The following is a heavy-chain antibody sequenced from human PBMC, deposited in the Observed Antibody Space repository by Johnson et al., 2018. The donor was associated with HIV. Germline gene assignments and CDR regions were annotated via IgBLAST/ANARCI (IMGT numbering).Heavy chain of an antibody. CDR1: GFTFSSHS. D-gene: IGHD3-9*01. J-gene: IGHJ3*02. CDR3: ASGYSLTGYSGAFDI. V-gene: IGHV3-30*04. Sequence: QVQLVESGGGVVQPGRSMRLSCAASGFTFSSHSMYWVRQAPGKGLEWVAVIPYDGSNKYYADSVKGRFTISRDNSNNTLYLQMNSLRAEDTAVYYCASGYSLTGYSGAFDIWGQGTMVTVSS. CDR2: IPYDGSNK.